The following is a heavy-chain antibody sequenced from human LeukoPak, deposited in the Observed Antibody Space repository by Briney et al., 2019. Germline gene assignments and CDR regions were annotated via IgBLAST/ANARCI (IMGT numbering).Heavy chain of an antibody. J-gene: IGHJ4*02. CDR2: VQKDGSYK. Sequence: GGSLRLSCAASGFTFSSYWMHWVRQAPGKGLEWVAFVQKDGSYKNYADSVKGRFTISRDNSKNTLYLQMNSLRVEDTAVYYCANIPNSFGPDYWGQGSLVTVSS. CDR1: GFTFSSYW. D-gene: IGHD3-16*01. CDR3: ANIPNSFGPDY. V-gene: IGHV3-30*02.